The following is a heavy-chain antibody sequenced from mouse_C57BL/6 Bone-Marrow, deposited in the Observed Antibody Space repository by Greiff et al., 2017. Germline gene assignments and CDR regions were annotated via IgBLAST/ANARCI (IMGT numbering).Heavy chain of an antibody. CDR1: GYTFTSYG. Sequence: VQLQQSGAELARPGASVKLSCKASGYTFTSYGISWVKQRTGQGLEWIGEIYPRSGNTYYNEKFKGKATLTADKSSSTAYMELRSLTSEDSAVYFCARAKIYSNFFDYWGQGTTLTVSS. J-gene: IGHJ2*01. CDR2: IYPRSGNT. CDR3: ARAKIYSNFFDY. V-gene: IGHV1-81*01. D-gene: IGHD2-5*01.